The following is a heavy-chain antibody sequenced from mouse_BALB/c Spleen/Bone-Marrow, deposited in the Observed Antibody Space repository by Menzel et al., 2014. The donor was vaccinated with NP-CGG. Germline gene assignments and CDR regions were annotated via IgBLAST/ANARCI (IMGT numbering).Heavy chain of an antibody. D-gene: IGHD1-2*01. CDR3: ARQGYGYVDFDV. V-gene: IGHV5-12-1*01. CDR2: ISSGGGST. Sequence: EVKLVESGGGLVKPGGSLKLSCAASGFAFSSYDMSWVRQTPEKRLEWVAYISSGGGSTYYPDTVKGRFTISRDNAKNALYLRMSSLKSEDTAMYYCARQGYGYVDFDVWGAGTTVTVSS. CDR1: GFAFSSYD. J-gene: IGHJ1*01.